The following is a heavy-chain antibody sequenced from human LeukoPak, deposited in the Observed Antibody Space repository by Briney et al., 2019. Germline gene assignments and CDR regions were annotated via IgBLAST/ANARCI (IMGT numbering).Heavy chain of an antibody. CDR1: GFTVSSNY. CDR3: ARDLGGVFYY. CDR2: IYSGGST. D-gene: IGHD3-16*01. V-gene: IGHV3-66*01. J-gene: IGHJ4*02. Sequence: GGSLRLSCAAAGFTVSSNYMSWVRQAPGKGLEWVSVIYSGGSTYYADSVKGRFTISRDNSKNTMYLQMNSLRAEDTAVYYCARDLGGVFYYWGQGTLVTVSS.